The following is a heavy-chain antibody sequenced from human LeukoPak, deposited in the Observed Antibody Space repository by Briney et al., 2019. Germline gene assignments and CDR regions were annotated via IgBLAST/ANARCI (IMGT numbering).Heavy chain of an antibody. D-gene: IGHD1-1*01. Sequence: SETLSLTCTVSGGSISSYYWSWIRQPPGKGLEWIGYTYYSGSTNYNPSLKSRVTISVDTSKNQFSLKLSSVTAADTAGYYCARSTRRRRGDYYYYGMDVWGKGTTVTVSS. CDR1: GGSISSYY. CDR2: TYYSGST. V-gene: IGHV4-59*01. CDR3: ARSTRRRRGDYYYYGMDV. J-gene: IGHJ6*04.